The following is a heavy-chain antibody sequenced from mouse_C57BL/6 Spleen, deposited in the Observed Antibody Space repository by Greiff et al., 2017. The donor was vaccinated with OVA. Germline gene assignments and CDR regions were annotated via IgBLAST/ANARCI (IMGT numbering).Heavy chain of an antibody. CDR2: ISGGGGNT. D-gene: IGHD1-1*01. CDR1: GFTFSSYT. CDR3: ARPYYYGSLYYFDY. V-gene: IGHV5-9*01. Sequence: EVQGVESGGGLVKPGGSLKLSCAASGFTFSSYTMSWVRQTPEKRLEWVATISGGGGNTYYPDSVKGRFPISRDNAKNTLYLQMSSLRSEDTALYYCARPYYYGSLYYFDYWGQGTTLTVSS. J-gene: IGHJ2*01.